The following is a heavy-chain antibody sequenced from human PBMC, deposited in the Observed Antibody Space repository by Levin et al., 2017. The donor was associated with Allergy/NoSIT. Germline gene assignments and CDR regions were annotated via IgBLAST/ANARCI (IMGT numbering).Heavy chain of an antibody. CDR2: IYYSGST. V-gene: IGHV4-59*01. CDR1: GVSISSYY. Sequence: SQTLSLTCTVSGVSISSYYWYWIRQPPGKGLEWIGYIYYSGSTNYNPSIKSRVTISVDTSKNQFSLNLSSVTAADTAVYYCARAYGDYASDYWGQGTLVTVSS. J-gene: IGHJ4*02. CDR3: ARAYGDYASDY. D-gene: IGHD4-17*01.